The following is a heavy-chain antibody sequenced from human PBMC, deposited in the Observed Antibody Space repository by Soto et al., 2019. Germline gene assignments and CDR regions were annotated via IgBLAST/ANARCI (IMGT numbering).Heavy chain of an antibody. CDR3: ASSPNRNIVLMVYAPPNWFDP. J-gene: IGHJ5*02. Sequence: QVQLGQSGAEVKKPGASVKVSCKASGYTFTSYGISWVRQAPGQGLEWMGWISAYNGNTNYAQKLQGRVTITTDTSTSTAYMELRSLRSDDTAVYYCASSPNRNIVLMVYAPPNWFDPWGQGTLVTVSS. D-gene: IGHD2-8*01. CDR1: GYTFTSYG. V-gene: IGHV1-18*01. CDR2: ISAYNGNT.